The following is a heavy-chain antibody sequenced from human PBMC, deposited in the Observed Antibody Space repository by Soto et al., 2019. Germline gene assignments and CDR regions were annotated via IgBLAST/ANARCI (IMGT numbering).Heavy chain of an antibody. V-gene: IGHV3-30-3*01. CDR1: RFTFSNYA. D-gene: IGHD2-8*02. CDR2: TSFDGINK. CDR3: AREGGVLVSYFDF. J-gene: IGHJ4*02. Sequence: QVQLVESGGGVVQPGSSLRLSCAASRFTFSNYAMHWVRQAPGKGLEWVAVTSFDGINKYYPDSVKGRFTISRDNSKNTLFLQMNSLRAEDTAVYYCAREGGVLVSYFDFWGQGTLVTVSS.